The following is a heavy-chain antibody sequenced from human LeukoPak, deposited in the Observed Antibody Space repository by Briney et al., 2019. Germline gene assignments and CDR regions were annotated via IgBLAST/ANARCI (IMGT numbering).Heavy chain of an antibody. Sequence: SVKVSCKASGYTFITSALNWVRQAPGQGLEWMGGIIPIFGTANYAQKFQGRVRITADESTSTAYMELSSLRSEDTAVYYCARVGDSSGFYFDHWGQGTLVTVSS. CDR3: ARVGDSSGFYFDH. J-gene: IGHJ4*02. CDR2: IIPIFGTA. V-gene: IGHV1-69*13. D-gene: IGHD3-22*01. CDR1: GYTFITSA.